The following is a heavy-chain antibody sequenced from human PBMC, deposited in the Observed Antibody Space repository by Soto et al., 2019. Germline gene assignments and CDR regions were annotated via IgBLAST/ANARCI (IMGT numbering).Heavy chain of an antibody. D-gene: IGHD5-12*01. Sequence: GGSLRLSCAASGFTFSTFWMHWVRQAPGKGLVWVSRINSDGSKTTYAASVKGRFTISRDNAKNTVYLQMDSLRAEDTAVYYCATVATNSYNWLDPWGQRTLVTVSS. CDR2: INSDGSKT. CDR3: ATVATNSYNWLDP. V-gene: IGHV3-74*01. J-gene: IGHJ5*02. CDR1: GFTFSTFW.